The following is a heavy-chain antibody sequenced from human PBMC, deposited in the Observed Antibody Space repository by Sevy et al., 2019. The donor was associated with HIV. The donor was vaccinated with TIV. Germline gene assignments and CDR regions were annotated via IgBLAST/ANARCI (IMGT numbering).Heavy chain of an antibody. CDR2: IYYSGSS. CDR3: ARDSAVVPRALVY. CDR1: GDSISSYF. Sequence: SETLSLTCNVSGDSISSYFWSWFRLPPVKGLEWIGYIYYSGSSEYNPSLRSRVTISIDTSMKYLSMKLTSVTAADTAVYYYARDSAVVPRALVYWGQGTLVTVSS. V-gene: IGHV4-59*01. J-gene: IGHJ4*02. D-gene: IGHD2-15*01.